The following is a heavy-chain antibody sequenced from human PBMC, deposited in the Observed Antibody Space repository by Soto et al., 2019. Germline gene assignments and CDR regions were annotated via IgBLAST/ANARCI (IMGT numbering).Heavy chain of an antibody. V-gene: IGHV4-34*01. Sequence: QVQLQQWGAGLLKPSETLSLTCAVYGGSFSGYYWSWIRQPPGKGLEWMGEINHSGSTNYNPSLKSRVTISVDTSKNQFSLQLSSVTAADTAVYYCARGGSLRLRYYGSGSYYTHGMDVWGQGTTVTVSS. D-gene: IGHD3-10*01. CDR1: GGSFSGYY. J-gene: IGHJ6*02. CDR3: ARGGSLRLRYYGSGSYYTHGMDV. CDR2: INHSGST.